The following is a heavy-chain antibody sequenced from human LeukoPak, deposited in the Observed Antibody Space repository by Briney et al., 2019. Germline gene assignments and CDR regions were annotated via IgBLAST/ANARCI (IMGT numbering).Heavy chain of an antibody. J-gene: IGHJ4*02. D-gene: IGHD1-26*01. Sequence: GGSLRLSCTASGFTFSNAWMSWVRQAPGKGLEWMTLIWSDGANNFYADSVKGRFTISRDNSKNTLYLQMNDLRAEDTAVYYCARDGSIRDYWGQGTLVTVSS. V-gene: IGHV3-33*08. CDR2: IWSDGANN. CDR3: ARDGSIRDY. CDR1: GFTFSNAW.